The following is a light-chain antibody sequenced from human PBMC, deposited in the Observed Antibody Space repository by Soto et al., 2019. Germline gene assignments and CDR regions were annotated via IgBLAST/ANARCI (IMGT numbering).Light chain of an antibody. Sequence: EIVLTQSPGTLSLAPGERATLFCRVSQIVTSSYLDWYQQKPGQAPRLLIYGASSRATGLPDRFSGSGSGTYFTLTIIRLEPEDFAVYYCQQHGSSPPSWTFGQGTKVEIK. CDR3: QQHGSSPPSWT. CDR2: GAS. CDR1: QIVTSSY. V-gene: IGKV3-20*01. J-gene: IGKJ1*01.